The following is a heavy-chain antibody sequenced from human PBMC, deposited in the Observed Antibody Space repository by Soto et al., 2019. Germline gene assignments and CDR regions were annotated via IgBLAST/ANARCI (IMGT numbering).Heavy chain of an antibody. Sequence: EVRLVESGGGLVQRGGSMRLPCVASGFPFSSYPMTWVRQAPGRGLEWVSIIIVRGGGTYYGDSVKARFTISRDNSINPLYLQMNSLRVEDTAVYYWAKDRPYIAAAGTVGMDVGGQGTTVTVSS. D-gene: IGHD6-13*01. J-gene: IGHJ6*02. CDR3: AKDRPYIAAAGTVGMDV. V-gene: IGHV3-23*04. CDR2: IIVRGGGT. CDR1: GFPFSSYP.